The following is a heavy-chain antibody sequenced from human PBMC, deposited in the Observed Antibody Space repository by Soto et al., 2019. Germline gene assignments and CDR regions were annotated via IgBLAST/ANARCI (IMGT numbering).Heavy chain of an antibody. Sequence: QVQLQESGPGLVKPSGTLSLTCAVSGGSISSSHWWTWVRQSPGKGLEYIGEISHSGTSNSNPSLKRRVSLSVDKSKHHFSLTLTSVTAADTAVYYCARVVVTITRGAFDAWCQGTLVIVSS. D-gene: IGHD3-9*01. CDR1: GGSISSSHW. CDR2: ISHSGTS. V-gene: IGHV4-4*02. J-gene: IGHJ3*01. CDR3: ARVVVTITRGAFDA.